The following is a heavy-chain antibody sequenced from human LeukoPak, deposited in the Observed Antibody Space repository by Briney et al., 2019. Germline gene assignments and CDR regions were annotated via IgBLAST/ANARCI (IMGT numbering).Heavy chain of an antibody. CDR2: INHSGST. D-gene: IGHD5-18*01. CDR3: ARRRGYSYGFSGYYMDV. J-gene: IGHJ6*03. V-gene: IGHV4-39*07. Sequence: NTSETLSLTCTVSGGSISSSSYYWSWIRQPPGKGLEWIGEINHSGSTNYNPSLKSRVTISVDTSKNQFSLKLSSVTAADTSVYYCARRRGYSYGFSGYYMDVWGKGTTVTISS. CDR1: GGSISSSSYY.